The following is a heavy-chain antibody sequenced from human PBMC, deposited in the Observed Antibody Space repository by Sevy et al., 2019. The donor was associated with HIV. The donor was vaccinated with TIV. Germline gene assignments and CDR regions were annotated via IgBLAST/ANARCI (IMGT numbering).Heavy chain of an antibody. CDR3: ARLPYGDYVNYFDC. V-gene: IGHV4-39*01. Sequence: SETLSLFCTVSGGSITSSSYYWGWIRQRPGKGLEWIGSSGTTYYDPSLKSRVTISIDTSKNQFSLNLSSVTVADTAVYYCARLPYGDYVNYFDCWGQGTLVTVSS. CDR1: GGSITSSSYY. CDR2: SGTT. J-gene: IGHJ4*02. D-gene: IGHD4-17*01.